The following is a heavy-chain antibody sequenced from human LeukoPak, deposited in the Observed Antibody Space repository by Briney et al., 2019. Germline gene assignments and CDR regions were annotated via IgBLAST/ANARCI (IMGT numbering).Heavy chain of an antibody. D-gene: IGHD4-11*01. V-gene: IGHV1-8*02. CDR3: ARGLLGFMRSDYSNYWDNWFDP. J-gene: IGHJ5*02. CDR1: GYTFTTFD. Sequence: ASVKVSCKASGYTFTTFDINWVRQATGQGLEWMGWMNPNSGNTGYAQRFQGRVTMTRNTSISTAYMELSSLRSEDTAVYYCARGLLGFMRSDYSNYWDNWFDPWVQGTLVTVSS. CDR2: MNPNSGNT.